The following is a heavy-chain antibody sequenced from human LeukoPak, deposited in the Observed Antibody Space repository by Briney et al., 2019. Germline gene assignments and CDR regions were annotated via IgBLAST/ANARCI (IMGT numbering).Heavy chain of an antibody. CDR1: GYSITNGYY. CDR2: IYHSGST. Sequence: SETLSLTCTVSGYSITNGYYWSWIRQPPGKGLEWIGYIYHSGSTYYNPSLKSRVTISVDRSKNQFSLKLSSVTAADTAVYYCARDKKGIDPWGQGTLVTVSS. J-gene: IGHJ5*02. V-gene: IGHV4-38-2*02. CDR3: ARDKKGIDP.